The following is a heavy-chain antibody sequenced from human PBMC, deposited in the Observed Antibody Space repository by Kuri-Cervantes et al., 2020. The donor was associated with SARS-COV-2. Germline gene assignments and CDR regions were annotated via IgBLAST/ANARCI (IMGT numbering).Heavy chain of an antibody. V-gene: IGHV4-34*01. CDR1: GGSFGGYY. J-gene: IGHJ4*02. Sequence: ESLKISCAVYGGSFGGYYWSWIRQPPGKGLEWIGEINHSGSTNYNPSLKSRVTISVDTSKNQFSLKLSSVTAADTAVYYCARARVGYYDSSGLDYWGQGTLVTVSS. CDR2: INHSGST. CDR3: ARARVGYYDSSGLDY. D-gene: IGHD3-22*01.